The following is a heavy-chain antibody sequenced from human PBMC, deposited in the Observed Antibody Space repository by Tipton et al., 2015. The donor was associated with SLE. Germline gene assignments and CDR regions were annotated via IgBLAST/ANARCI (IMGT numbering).Heavy chain of an antibody. D-gene: IGHD3-10*01. J-gene: IGHJ6*02. Sequence: TLSLTCAVYGGSFSGYYWSWIRQPPGKGLEWIGYIYYSGSTNYNPSLKSRVTISVDTSKNQFSLKLSSVTAADTAVYYCARDLRGPRDYYGMDVWGQGTTVTVSS. CDR3: ARDLRGPRDYYGMDV. CDR1: GGSFSGYY. V-gene: IGHV4-59*01. CDR2: IYYSGST.